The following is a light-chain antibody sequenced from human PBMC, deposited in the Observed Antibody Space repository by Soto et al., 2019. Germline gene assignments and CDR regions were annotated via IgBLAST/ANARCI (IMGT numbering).Light chain of an antibody. CDR3: QHYNSYSEA. V-gene: IGKV1-17*01. CDR2: AAS. CDR1: QGIRND. Sequence: IQMTQSPSSLSASVGDRVTITCLASQGIRNDLGWYQQKPGKAPKLLIYAASSLQSGVPSRFSGIGSGTEFTLTISSLQPDDFATYYCQHYNSYSEAFGQGTKVDIK. J-gene: IGKJ1*01.